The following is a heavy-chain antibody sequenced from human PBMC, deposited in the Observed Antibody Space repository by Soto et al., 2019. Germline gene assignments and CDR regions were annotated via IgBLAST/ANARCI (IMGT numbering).Heavy chain of an antibody. V-gene: IGHV1-18*01. J-gene: IGHJ3*02. CDR1: GYTFTSYG. Sequence: QVQLVQSGAEVKKPGASVKVSCKASGYTFTSYGISWVRQGPGQGLEGVGWISAYDGNTNYAQKLKSKITMTTDTSSSTAHKELRSLRSDDTAVYYCARDRTGGLHEMYYDYIWGSYKDAFANWGQGTMVSVS. CDR3: ARDRTGGLHEMYYDYIWGSYKDAFAN. CDR2: ISAYDGNT. D-gene: IGHD3-16*01.